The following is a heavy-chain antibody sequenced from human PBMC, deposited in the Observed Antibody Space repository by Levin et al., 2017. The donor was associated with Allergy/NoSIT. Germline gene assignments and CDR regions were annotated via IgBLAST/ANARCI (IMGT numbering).Heavy chain of an antibody. D-gene: IGHD2-15*01. V-gene: IGHV3-74*01. CDR3: ARPIADSRNWIDS. CDR2: INSDGTST. Sequence: GGSLRLSCAASGFTFSTYWMHWVRQAPGKGLVWVSRINSDGTSTTYADSVKGRFTISRDNAKNTLYLQMNSLRAEDTAVYYCARPIADSRNWIDSWGQGTLVTVSS. CDR1: GFTFSTYW. J-gene: IGHJ5*01.